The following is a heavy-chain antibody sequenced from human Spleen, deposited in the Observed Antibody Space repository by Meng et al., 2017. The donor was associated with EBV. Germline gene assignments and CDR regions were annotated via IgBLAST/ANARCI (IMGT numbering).Heavy chain of an antibody. CDR3: ARDEMITGFDY. J-gene: IGHJ4*02. Sequence: QVQLVQPGAEVKKSGAPVMLCCKASGYNFTDYYMHWVRQAPGQGLEWMGRINPNSGDTDYAQKFQGRVTMTRDTSISTAYMELSRLRSDDTALYYCARDEMITGFDYWGQGSLVTVSS. D-gene: IGHD3-16*01. V-gene: IGHV1-2*06. CDR1: GYNFTDYY. CDR2: INPNSGDT.